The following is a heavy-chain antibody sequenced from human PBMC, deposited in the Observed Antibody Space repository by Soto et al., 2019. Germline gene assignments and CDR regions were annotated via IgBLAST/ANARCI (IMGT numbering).Heavy chain of an antibody. J-gene: IGHJ6*02. D-gene: IGHD3-10*01. CDR3: TRANYGSGSNYYYGLDV. V-gene: IGHV3-33*01. Sequence: QVQLVESGGGVVQPGRSLRLSCEASGFSFRRYGMHWVHQAPGKGLEWVAVIWFDGSNKYYADSVKGRFTISRDNPKNTLYLQMNSLRAEDTAVYYCTRANYGSGSNYYYGLDVWGQGTAVTVTS. CDR1: GFSFRRYG. CDR2: IWFDGSNK.